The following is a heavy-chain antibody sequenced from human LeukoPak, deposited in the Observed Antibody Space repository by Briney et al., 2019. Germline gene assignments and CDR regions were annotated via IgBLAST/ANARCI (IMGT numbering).Heavy chain of an antibody. CDR3: ARDVGPGKWFDP. Sequence: PGGSLRLSCAASGFTFSSYSTNWVRQAPGKGLEWVSSISSSSSYIYYADSVKGRFTISRDNAKNSLYLQMNSLRAEDTAVYYCARDVGPGKWFDPWGQGTLVTVSS. CDR1: GFTFSSYS. CDR2: ISSSSSYI. J-gene: IGHJ5*02. D-gene: IGHD3-10*01. V-gene: IGHV3-21*01.